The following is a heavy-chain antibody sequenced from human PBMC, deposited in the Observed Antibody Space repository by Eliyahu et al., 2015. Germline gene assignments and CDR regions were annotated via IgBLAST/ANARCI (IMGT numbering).Heavy chain of an antibody. CDR2: ISSSSSYI. J-gene: IGHJ4*02. D-gene: IGHD5-18*01. Sequence: EVQLVESGGGLVKPGGSLRLSCAASGFTFSSYSMNWVRQAPGKGLEWVSSISSSSSYIYYADSVKGRFTISRDNAKNSLYLQMNSLRAEDTAVYYCARVSGAYSYGYGFDYWGQGTLVTVSS. V-gene: IGHV3-21*01. CDR1: GFTFSSYS. CDR3: ARVSGAYSYGYGFDY.